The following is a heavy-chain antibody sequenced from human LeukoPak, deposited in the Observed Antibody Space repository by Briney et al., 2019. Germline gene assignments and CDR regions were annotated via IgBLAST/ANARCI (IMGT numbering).Heavy chain of an antibody. D-gene: IGHD4-11*01. Sequence: SVKVSCKASGYTFTSYGISWVRQAPGQGLEWMGGIIPIFGTANYAQKFQGRVTITADESTSTAYMELSSLRSEDTAVYYCARVASTVTTGGGDYWGQGTLVTVSS. CDR2: IIPIFGTA. J-gene: IGHJ4*02. CDR1: GYTFTSYG. V-gene: IGHV1-69*13. CDR3: ARVASTVTTGGGDY.